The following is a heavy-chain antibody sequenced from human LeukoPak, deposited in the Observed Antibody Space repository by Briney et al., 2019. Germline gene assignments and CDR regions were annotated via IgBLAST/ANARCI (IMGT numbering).Heavy chain of an antibody. V-gene: IGHV3-23*01. CDR2: ISGSGGST. D-gene: IGHD4-17*01. Sequence: AGGSLRLSCAASGFTFSSSAMSWVRQAPGKGLEWVSSISGSGGSTHYADSMKGRFTISRDNSKITLYLQMNSLRVEDTAVYYCAKDSDAVTTCLDSWGQGTLVAVSS. J-gene: IGHJ4*02. CDR1: GFTFSSSA. CDR3: AKDSDAVTTCLDS.